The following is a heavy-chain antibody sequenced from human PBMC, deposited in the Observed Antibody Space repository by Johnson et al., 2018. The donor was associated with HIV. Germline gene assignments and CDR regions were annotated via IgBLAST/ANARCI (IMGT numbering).Heavy chain of an antibody. CDR1: GFTLSNNA. CDR2: ISYDGSNK. Sequence: QVQLVESGGGVVQPGRSLRLSCVASGFTLSNNAMHWVRQAPGKGLEWVAVISYDGSNKYYAHSVKGRFTISRDNSKNTLFLQMNSLRAEDTALYYCARDLWGVGAFDIWGQGTMVTVSS. V-gene: IGHV3-30*04. D-gene: IGHD2-21*01. J-gene: IGHJ3*02. CDR3: ARDLWGVGAFDI.